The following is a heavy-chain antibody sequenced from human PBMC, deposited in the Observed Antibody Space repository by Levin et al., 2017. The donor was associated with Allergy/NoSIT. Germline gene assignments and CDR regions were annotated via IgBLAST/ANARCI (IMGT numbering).Heavy chain of an antibody. CDR2: IIPILGIA. CDR1: GGTFSSYT. J-gene: IGHJ5*02. Sequence: RGESLKISCKASGGTFSSYTISWVRQAPGQGLEWMGRIIPILGIANYAQKFQGRVTITADKSTSTAYMELSSLRSEDTAVYYCARGIGVAYGERDWFDPWGQGTLVTVSS. D-gene: IGHD4-17*01. CDR3: ARGIGVAYGERDWFDP. V-gene: IGHV1-69*02.